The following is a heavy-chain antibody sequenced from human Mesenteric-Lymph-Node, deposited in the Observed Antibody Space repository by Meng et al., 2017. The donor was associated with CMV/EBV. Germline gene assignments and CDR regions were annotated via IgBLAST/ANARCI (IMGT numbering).Heavy chain of an antibody. V-gene: IGHV4-34*01. CDR3: ARDSRLPRGYRGWYFDL. J-gene: IGHJ2*01. CDR2: INHSGST. D-gene: IGHD5-18*01. CDR1: GGSFSGYY. Sequence: SQTLSLTCAVYGGSFSGYYWSWIRQSPGKGLEWIGEINHSGSTNYNPSLKSRVTISVDTSKNQFSLKLRSVTAADTAVYYCARDSRLPRGYRGWYFDLWGRGTLVTVSS.